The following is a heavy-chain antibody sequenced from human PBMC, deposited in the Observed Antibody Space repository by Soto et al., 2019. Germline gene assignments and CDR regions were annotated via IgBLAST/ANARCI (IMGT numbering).Heavy chain of an antibody. D-gene: IGHD2-15*01. Sequence: QVQLVQSGAEVKKPGSSVKVSCKASGGTFSSYAISWVRQAPGQGLEWMGGIIPFFGAANYAQKLQGRVTITADESTSTADMELSSLRSEDTAVYYCARSERYCSGGSCYSFGYWGQGTLVTVSS. V-gene: IGHV1-69*01. J-gene: IGHJ4*02. CDR1: GGTFSSYA. CDR3: ARSERYCSGGSCYSFGY. CDR2: IIPFFGAA.